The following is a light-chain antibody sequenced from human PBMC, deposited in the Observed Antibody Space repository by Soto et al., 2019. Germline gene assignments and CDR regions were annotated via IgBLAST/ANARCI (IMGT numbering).Light chain of an antibody. V-gene: IGLV2-18*02. CDR3: ASYTSSRVWV. CDR1: SSDVGSYNR. Sequence: QSARTQPPSVSGSPGQSVTGSCTGTSSDVGSYNRVSWYQQPPGTAPKLIIYEVTNRPSGVPVRFSGSKSANMASLTISGLQAEDEADYYCASYTSSRVWVFGGATKVTVL. J-gene: IGLJ3*02. CDR2: EVT.